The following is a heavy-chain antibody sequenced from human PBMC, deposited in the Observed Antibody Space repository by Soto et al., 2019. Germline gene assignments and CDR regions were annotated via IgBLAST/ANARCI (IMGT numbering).Heavy chain of an antibody. CDR1: GFTFSSYA. CDR3: AKRSSSSTFDY. V-gene: IGHV3-23*01. Sequence: EVQLLESGGGLVQPGESLRLSCAASGFTFSSYAMRWVRQAPGKGLEWVSVISGSDDSTYYADSVKGRFTIPRDNAKNTLYLQMNSLRAEDTAVYYCAKRSSSSTFDYWGQGTLVTVSS. D-gene: IGHD6-6*01. J-gene: IGHJ4*02. CDR2: ISGSDDST.